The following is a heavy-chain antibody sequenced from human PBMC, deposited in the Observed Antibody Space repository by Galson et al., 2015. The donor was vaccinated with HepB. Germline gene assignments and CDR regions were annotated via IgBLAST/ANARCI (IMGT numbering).Heavy chain of an antibody. J-gene: IGHJ6*02. V-gene: IGHV1-69*06. CDR1: GGTFRSYA. D-gene: IGHD3-10*01. CDR3: ASAITMIRGIFFQKKYGLDV. Sequence: SVKVSCKASGGTFRSYAISWVRQAPGQGPEWMGGIIPLFNTSNYALKFQDRVTITADKSTNTSYMELTSLRSADTAVYYCASAITMIRGIFFQKKYGLDVWGQGATVTVSS. CDR2: IIPLFNTS.